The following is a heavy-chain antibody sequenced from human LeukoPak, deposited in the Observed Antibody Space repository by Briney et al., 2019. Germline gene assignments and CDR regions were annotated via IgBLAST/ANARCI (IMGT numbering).Heavy chain of an antibody. J-gene: IGHJ3*02. V-gene: IGHV1-8*03. CDR1: GYTFISYD. Sequence: ASVKVSCKASGYTFISYDINWVRQVTGQGLEWMGWMNPNSGNTGYAQKFQGRVTITRNTSISTAFMELSSLRSEDTAVYYCARFLRYGDDAFDIWGQGTMVTVSS. CDR3: ARFLRYGDDAFDI. CDR2: MNPNSGNT. D-gene: IGHD4-17*01.